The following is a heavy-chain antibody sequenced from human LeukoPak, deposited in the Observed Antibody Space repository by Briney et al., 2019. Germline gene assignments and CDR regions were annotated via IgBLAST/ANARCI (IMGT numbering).Heavy chain of an antibody. V-gene: IGHV3-7*03. CDR1: GFTFSQYW. J-gene: IGHJ5*02. CDR3: ARDLNWPGP. D-gene: IGHD5-24*01. CDR2: LKYDGTME. Sequence: GGSLRLSCAASGFTFSQYWMSWVRQAPGKGLEFVAGLKYDGTMESYVDSVNGRFSISRDNAKNSLYLQMNSLRVDDTAVYYCARDLNWPGPWGQGTLVTVSS.